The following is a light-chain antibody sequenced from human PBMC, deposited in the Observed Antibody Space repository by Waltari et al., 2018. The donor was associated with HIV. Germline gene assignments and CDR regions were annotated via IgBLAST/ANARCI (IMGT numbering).Light chain of an antibody. Sequence: ILLQQSPVTLSLSPGDRATLSCRASQHVCSRRVAWYQRKLGQAPRLFIYDASTRATGIPDRFRGGGSGTDFTLTINRLEPEEFAVYFCQQYGDTPLTFGGGTKVEIK. V-gene: IGKV3-20*01. CDR2: DAS. CDR1: QHVCSRR. CDR3: QQYGDTPLT. J-gene: IGKJ4*01.